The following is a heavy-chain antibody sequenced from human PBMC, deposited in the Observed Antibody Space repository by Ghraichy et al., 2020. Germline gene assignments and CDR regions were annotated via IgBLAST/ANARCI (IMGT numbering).Heavy chain of an antibody. CDR2: MNPNSGNT. CDR3: ARGLRWLRFPDY. Sequence: ASVKVSCKASGYTFTSYDINWVRQATGQGLEWMGWMNPNSGNTGYAQKFQGRVTMTRNTSISTAYMELSSLRSEDTAVYYCARGLRWLRFPDYWGQGTLVTVSS. CDR1: GYTFTSYD. D-gene: IGHD5-12*01. J-gene: IGHJ4*02. V-gene: IGHV1-8*01.